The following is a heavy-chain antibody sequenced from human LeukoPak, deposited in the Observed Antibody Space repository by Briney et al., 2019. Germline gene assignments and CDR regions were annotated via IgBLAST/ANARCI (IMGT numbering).Heavy chain of an antibody. V-gene: IGHV3-21*01. J-gene: IGHJ6*02. CDR3: AREGCSTSCPDYYYYGMDV. CDR2: ISSSSSYI. Sequence: GGSLRLSCAASGFTFSSYSMNWVRQAPGKGLEWVSSISSSSSYIYYADSVKGRFTISRDNAKNSLYLQMNSLRAEDTAVYYCAREGCSTSCPDYYYYGMDVWGQGTMVTVSS. CDR1: GFTFSSYS. D-gene: IGHD2-2*01.